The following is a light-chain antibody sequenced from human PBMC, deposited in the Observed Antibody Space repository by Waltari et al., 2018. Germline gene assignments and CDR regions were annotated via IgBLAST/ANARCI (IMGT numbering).Light chain of an antibody. CDR2: GAT. Sequence: IVLTQSPGTLSLSPGERATLSCRASQSVSRSLAWYQQKPGPAPKRLIYGATTRATGIPDRFTGSGSGTDFSLTISSLEPEDFAIYFCQHYVRLPATFGQGTKVEIK. J-gene: IGKJ1*01. CDR3: QHYVRLPAT. CDR1: QSVSRS. V-gene: IGKV3-20*01.